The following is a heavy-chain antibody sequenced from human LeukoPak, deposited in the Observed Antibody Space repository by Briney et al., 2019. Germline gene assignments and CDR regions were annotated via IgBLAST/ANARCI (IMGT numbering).Heavy chain of an antibody. CDR3: ARDLYRIVVVPHYFDY. V-gene: IGHV3-43*01. J-gene: IGHJ4*02. Sequence: GGSLRLSCAASGFTFDDYTMHWVRHPPGKGLEWVSLINWDGDITEYADSVKGRFTISRDNAKNSLYLQMNSLRAEDTAVYYCARDLYRIVVVPHYFDYWGQGTLVTVSS. D-gene: IGHD3-22*01. CDR2: INWDGDIT. CDR1: GFTFDDYT.